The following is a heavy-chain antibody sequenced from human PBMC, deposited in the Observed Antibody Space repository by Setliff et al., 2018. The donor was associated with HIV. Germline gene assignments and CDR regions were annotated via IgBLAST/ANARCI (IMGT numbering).Heavy chain of an antibody. V-gene: IGHV4-39*07. Sequence: SETLSLTCAVSGGSISSSSYFWGWIRQPPGKGLEWIGSMHYSGTTYYNLSLKSRATISVDTSKNQFSLNLRSVTAADTAVYYCARDMTYFYDSSGSLGWFDPWGQGTLVTVSS. CDR3: ARDMTYFYDSSGSLGWFDP. J-gene: IGHJ5*02. CDR1: GGSISSSSYF. CDR2: MHYSGTT. D-gene: IGHD3-22*01.